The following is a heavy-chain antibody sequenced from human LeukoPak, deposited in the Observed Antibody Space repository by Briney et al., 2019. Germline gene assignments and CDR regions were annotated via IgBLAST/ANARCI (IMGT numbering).Heavy chain of an antibody. D-gene: IGHD6-25*01. CDR1: GGSISTSSYC. V-gene: IGHV4-39*01. J-gene: IGHJ4*02. CDR2: ISYSGTT. Sequence: SETLSLTCTVSGGSISTSSYCWGWIRQPPGKGLEWIGSISYSGTTYYNPSLKSRVTISVDTSSNQFSLRLSSVTAADTAVYFCARHPSSAWHADYWGQGTLVTVSS. CDR3: ARHPSSAWHADY.